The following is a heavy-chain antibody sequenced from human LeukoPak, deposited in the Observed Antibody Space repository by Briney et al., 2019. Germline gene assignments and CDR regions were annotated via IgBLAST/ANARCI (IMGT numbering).Heavy chain of an antibody. Sequence: SETLSLTYTVSDGSINFYYWSWIRQPAGKGLEWIGRIYSTGSTNYSPSLKSRVTMSVDKSKNQFSLNLSSVTAADTAVYYCARGIADPYSFDSWGQGTLVTVSS. D-gene: IGHD6-13*01. CDR3: ARGIADPYSFDS. CDR1: DGSINFYY. J-gene: IGHJ4*02. V-gene: IGHV4-4*07. CDR2: IYSTGST.